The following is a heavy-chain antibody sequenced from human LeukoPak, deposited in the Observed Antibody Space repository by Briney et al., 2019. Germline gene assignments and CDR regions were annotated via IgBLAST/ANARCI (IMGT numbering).Heavy chain of an antibody. Sequence: GGSLRLSCAASGFSFRLYYMYWVRQAPEKGLLWVSRIKTDGSRTAYADSVQGRFTISRDNAKNTLFLQMASLRAVDTAVYYCVAYNWNYPDYWGQGTLVTVSS. CDR1: GFSFRLYY. V-gene: IGHV3-74*01. CDR3: VAYNWNYPDY. D-gene: IGHD1-20*01. CDR2: IKTDGSRT. J-gene: IGHJ4*02.